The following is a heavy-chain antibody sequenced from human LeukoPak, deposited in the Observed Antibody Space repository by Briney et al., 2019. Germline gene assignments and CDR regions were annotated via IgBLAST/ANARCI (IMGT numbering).Heavy chain of an antibody. CDR1: GFSLSSSGVG. Sequence: SGPTLVKPTQTLTLTCTFSGFSLSSSGVGVGWIRQPPGKALEWLALIYWDDDKRYSPSLKSRLTTTKDTSKNQVVLTMTNMDPVDTATYYCAHFGFKGYCSSTSCYAANAFDIWGQGTLVTVSS. CDR3: AHFGFKGYCSSTSCYAANAFDI. V-gene: IGHV2-5*02. J-gene: IGHJ3*02. CDR2: IYWDDDK. D-gene: IGHD2-2*01.